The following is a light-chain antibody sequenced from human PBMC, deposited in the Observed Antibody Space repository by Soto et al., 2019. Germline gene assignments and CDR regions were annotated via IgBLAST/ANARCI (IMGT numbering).Light chain of an antibody. Sequence: EIVLTQSPAILSLSPGDTATLSCRASQTVSNYLTWYQQKPGQAPRLLIYVTSKRAAGIPARFSGSGSGTDFTLTISSLEPEDFAVYYCQQRSSRSLVGGGTKVDIK. CDR1: QTVSNY. CDR2: VTS. J-gene: IGKJ4*01. CDR3: QQRSSRSL. V-gene: IGKV3-11*01.